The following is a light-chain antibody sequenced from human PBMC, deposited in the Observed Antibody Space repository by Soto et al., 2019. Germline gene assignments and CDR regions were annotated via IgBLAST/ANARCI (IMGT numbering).Light chain of an antibody. CDR1: QSVSSN. CDR3: QQRYTWPLN. J-gene: IGKJ4*01. V-gene: IGKV3-11*01. CDR2: EAL. Sequence: DIVLTQSPGTLSLSPGERATLYCRASQSVSSNHLAWYQQKPGQAPRLLIYEALNRATGIPARFSGGGSGTDFTLTISSLEPGDFVVYYCQQRYTWPLNFGGGTKVDIK.